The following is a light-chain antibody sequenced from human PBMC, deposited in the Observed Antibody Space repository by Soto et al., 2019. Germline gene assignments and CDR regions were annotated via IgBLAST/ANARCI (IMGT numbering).Light chain of an antibody. Sequence: EIVLTQSPGTLSLSPGERATLSCRASQSISNNHLAWYQQKPGQAPRLLIYDASTRATDIADRFSGSGSGTDFTLTISELEPEDSAVYYCQQYGTTLIFGGGTKVEI. V-gene: IGKV3-20*01. CDR3: QQYGTTLI. J-gene: IGKJ4*01. CDR2: DAS. CDR1: QSISNNH.